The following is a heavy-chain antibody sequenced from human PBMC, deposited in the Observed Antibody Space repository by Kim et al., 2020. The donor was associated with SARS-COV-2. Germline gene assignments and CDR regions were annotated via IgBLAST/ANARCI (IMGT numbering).Heavy chain of an antibody. J-gene: IGHJ4*02. Sequence: TGRYTITSDNSKNTLYLQMKSMRAEDTAVYYCAKDPHYCSGGSCSGGIDYWGQGTLVTVSS. D-gene: IGHD2-15*01. CDR3: AKDPHYCSGGSCSGGIDY. V-gene: IGHV3-23*01.